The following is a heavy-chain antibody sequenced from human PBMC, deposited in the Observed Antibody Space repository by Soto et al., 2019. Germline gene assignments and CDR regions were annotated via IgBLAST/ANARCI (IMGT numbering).Heavy chain of an antibody. CDR3: ARLVGAMGYYYYGMDV. J-gene: IGHJ6*02. D-gene: IGHD1-26*01. Sequence: PSETLSLTCTVSGGSISTSSYYWGWLRQPPGKGLEWIGRIYYSGSTYYNPSLKSRVTISVDTSKNQFSLKLSSVTAADTAVYYCARLVGAMGYYYYGMDVWGQGTTVTVSS. CDR2: IYYSGST. V-gene: IGHV4-39*01. CDR1: GGSISTSSYY.